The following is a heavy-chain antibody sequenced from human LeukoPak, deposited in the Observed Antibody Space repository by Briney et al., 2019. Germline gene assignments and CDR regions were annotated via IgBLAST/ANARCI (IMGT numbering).Heavy chain of an antibody. CDR1: GGSISSYY. CDR3: ARSSITIFGVLYYFDY. Sequence: PSETLSLTCTVSGGSISSYYWSWIRQPAGKGLEWIGRIYTSGSTNYNPSLKSRVTTSVDTSKNQFSLKLSSVTAADTAVYYCARSSITIFGVLYYFDYWGQGTLVTVSS. D-gene: IGHD3-3*01. CDR2: IYTSGST. J-gene: IGHJ4*02. V-gene: IGHV4-4*07.